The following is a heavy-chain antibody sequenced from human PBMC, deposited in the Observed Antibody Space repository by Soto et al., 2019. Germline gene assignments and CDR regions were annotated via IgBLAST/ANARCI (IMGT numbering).Heavy chain of an antibody. V-gene: IGHV3-21*01. Sequence: EVQLVESGGGLVKPGGSLRLSCVASGFTFSGYSINWVRQAPGKGLEWVSYISGPSIYIYYADSVKGRFTISRDNAKSAVYLQMNSLRAEDTAVYYCARDFRNGFNVWGQGTTVSVSS. CDR3: ARDFRNGFNV. CDR2: ISGPSIYI. J-gene: IGHJ6*02. D-gene: IGHD2-8*01. CDR1: GFTFSGYS.